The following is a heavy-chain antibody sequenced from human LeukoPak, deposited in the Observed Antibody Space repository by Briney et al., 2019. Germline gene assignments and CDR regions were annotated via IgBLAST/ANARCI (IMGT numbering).Heavy chain of an antibody. J-gene: IGHJ5*02. CDR3: ARAGYDFWSGHNWFDP. Sequence: ASVKVSCKASGYTFNSYDINWVRQASGQGLEWMGWMNPNSGNTGSAQKFQGRVTITADESTSTAYMELSSLRSEDTAVYYCARAGYDFWSGHNWFDPWGQGTLVTVSS. V-gene: IGHV1-8*01. CDR2: MNPNSGNT. D-gene: IGHD3-3*01. CDR1: GYTFNSYD.